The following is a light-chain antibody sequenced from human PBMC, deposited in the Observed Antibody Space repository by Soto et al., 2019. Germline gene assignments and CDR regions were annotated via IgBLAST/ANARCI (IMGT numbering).Light chain of an antibody. V-gene: IGKV3D-15*01. CDR3: QQYNDWRLT. CDR2: GAS. Sequence: EIVMTQSPATLSVSPGDGATLSCRASQSVDSNLAWYQQKPGQTPRLLMYGASTRPTGIPARFSGSGSGTEFPLTFISLQSEDSAVYYCQQYNDWRLTFGGGTKVEVK. J-gene: IGKJ4*01. CDR1: QSVDSN.